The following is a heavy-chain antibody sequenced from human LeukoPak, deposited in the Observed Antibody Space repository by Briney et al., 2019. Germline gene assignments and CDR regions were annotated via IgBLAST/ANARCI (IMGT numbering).Heavy chain of an antibody. V-gene: IGHV4-61*01. D-gene: IGHD3-10*01. J-gene: IGHJ3*02. CDR2: VFYTGST. CDR3: ARGLLWFGDPVGAFDI. Sequence: SETLSLTCTVSLASISSGNYYWTWIRQPPGRGLEWIGYVFYTGSTNYNPSLKSRVSISIDTSRNQFSLKVNSVTAADTAVYYCARGLLWFGDPVGAFDIWGQGTMVTVSS. CDR1: LASISSGNYY.